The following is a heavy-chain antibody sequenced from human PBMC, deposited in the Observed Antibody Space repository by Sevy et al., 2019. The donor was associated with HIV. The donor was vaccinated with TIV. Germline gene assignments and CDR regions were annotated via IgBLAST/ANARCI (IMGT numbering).Heavy chain of an antibody. CDR2: IYYSGRP. D-gene: IGHD5-18*01. V-gene: IGHV4-31*03. Sequence: SETLSLTCTVSGGSISSGGYYWSWIRQHPGKGLEWIGYIYYSGRPYYNPSLKSRFTISVDTSKNQFSLKLSSVTAADTAVYYCARTIRGYSYGLDYWGQGTLVTVSS. J-gene: IGHJ4*02. CDR3: ARTIRGYSYGLDY. CDR1: GGSISSGGYY.